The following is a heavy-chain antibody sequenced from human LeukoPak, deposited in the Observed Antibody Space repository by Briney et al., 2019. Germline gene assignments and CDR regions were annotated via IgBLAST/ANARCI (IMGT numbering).Heavy chain of an antibody. CDR2: IYYSGST. D-gene: IGHD3-10*01. J-gene: IGHJ5*02. CDR3: ARVSRRFYGSGNLNWFDP. V-gene: IGHV4-59*12. CDR1: GGSISSYY. Sequence: PSETLSLTCTVSGGSISSYYWSWIRQPPGKGLEWIGYIYYSGSTNYNPSLKSRVTMSVDTSKNQFSLKLSSVTAADTAVYYCARVSRRFYGSGNLNWFDPWGQGTLVTVSS.